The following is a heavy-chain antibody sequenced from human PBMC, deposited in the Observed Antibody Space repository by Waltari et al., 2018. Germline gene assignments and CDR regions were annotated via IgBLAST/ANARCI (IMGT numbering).Heavy chain of an antibody. V-gene: IGHV1-69*01. Sequence: QVQLVQSGAEVKKPGSSVKVSCKASGGTFSSYAISWVRKAPGQGLEWMGGIIPIFGTANYAQKFQGRVTITADESTSTAYMELSSLRSEDTAVYYCARDRGSCSSTSCYSLDYWGQGTLVTVSS. CDR1: GGTFSSYA. J-gene: IGHJ4*02. D-gene: IGHD2-2*01. CDR3: ARDRGSCSSTSCYSLDY. CDR2: IIPIFGTA.